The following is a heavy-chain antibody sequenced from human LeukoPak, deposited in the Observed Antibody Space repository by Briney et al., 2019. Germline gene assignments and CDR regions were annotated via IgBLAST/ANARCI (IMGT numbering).Heavy chain of an antibody. CDR2: IGTKAVNYAT. CDR1: GFTFSGST. Sequence: VGSLRLSCAASGFTFSGSTIHWVRQASGKGLEWVGRIGTKAVNYATTYTESVKGRFTISRDDSKNTAYLQMNSLKTEDTAVYFCSGGGPRGTYFIDNWGQGTLISVSS. J-gene: IGHJ4*02. D-gene: IGHD1-14*01. V-gene: IGHV3-73*01. CDR3: SGGGPRGTYFIDN.